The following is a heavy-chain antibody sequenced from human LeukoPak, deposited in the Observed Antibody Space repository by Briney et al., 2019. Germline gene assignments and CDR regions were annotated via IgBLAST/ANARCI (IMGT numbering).Heavy chain of an antibody. CDR3: ARGTSSSSGIGDY. V-gene: IGHV3-66*02. CDR2: IYSGGST. Sequence: PGGSLRLSCAASGFTVSSNYMSWVRQAPGKGLEWVSVIYSGGSTYYADSVKGRFTISRDNSKNTLYLQMNSLRAEDTAVYYCARGTSSSSGIGDYWGQGTLVTASS. CDR1: GFTVSSNY. J-gene: IGHJ4*02. D-gene: IGHD6-6*01.